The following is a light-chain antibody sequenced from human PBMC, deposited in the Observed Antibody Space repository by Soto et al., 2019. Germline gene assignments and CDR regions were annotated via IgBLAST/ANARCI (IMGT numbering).Light chain of an antibody. CDR1: SSDVGSYNR. CDR3: SSYTSSSTLGV. J-gene: IGLJ1*01. CDR2: EVS. Sequence: QSALTQPPSVSVSPGQSVTISCTGTSSDVGSYNRVSWYQQPPGTAPKLMIYEVSNRPSGVPDRFSGSKSGNTASLTISGLQAEDEADYYCSSYTSSSTLGVFGTGTKVTVL. V-gene: IGLV2-18*02.